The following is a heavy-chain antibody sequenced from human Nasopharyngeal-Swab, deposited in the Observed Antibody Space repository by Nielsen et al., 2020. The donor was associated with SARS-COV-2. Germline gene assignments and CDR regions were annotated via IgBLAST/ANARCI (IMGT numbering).Heavy chain of an antibody. V-gene: IGHV3-53*01. J-gene: IGHJ4*02. D-gene: IGHD1-26*01. CDR2: IYSGGSI. CDR1: GFTVSRNY. Sequence: GESLKISCAASGFTVSRNYMSWVRQAPGKGLEWVSVIYSGGSIYYADSVKGRFTISRDNAKNSVYLQMNSLRGEDTAVYYCARGYTGWGYWGQGTLVTVSS. CDR3: ARGYTGWGY.